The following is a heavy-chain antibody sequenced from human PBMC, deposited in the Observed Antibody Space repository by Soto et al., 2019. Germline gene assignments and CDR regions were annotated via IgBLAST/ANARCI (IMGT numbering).Heavy chain of an antibody. CDR1: GFTFSSYS. D-gene: IGHD5-12*01. Sequence: PGGSLRLSCAASGFTFSSYSMNWVRQAPGKGLEWVSSISSSSSYIYYADSVKGRFTISRDNAKNSLYLQMNSLRAEDTAVYYCARDFYVATNYYYYYYMDVWGKGTTVTVSS. CDR3: ARDFYVATNYYYYYYMDV. V-gene: IGHV3-21*01. J-gene: IGHJ6*03. CDR2: ISSSSSYI.